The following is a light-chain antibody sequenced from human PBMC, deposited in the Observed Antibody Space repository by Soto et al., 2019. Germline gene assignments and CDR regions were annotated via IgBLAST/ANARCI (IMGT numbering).Light chain of an antibody. V-gene: IGLV1-40*01. CDR1: RSNIGADYA. CDR3: QSYDSSLRGVI. J-gene: IGLJ2*01. CDR2: DNT. Sequence: QSVLTQPPSVSGAPGLRVTISCTGSRSNIGADYAVHWYHQLPGTAPKLLIYDNTNRPSGVPDRFSGSKSGTSASLAITGLQAEDEADYYCQSYDSSLRGVIFGGGTKVTVL.